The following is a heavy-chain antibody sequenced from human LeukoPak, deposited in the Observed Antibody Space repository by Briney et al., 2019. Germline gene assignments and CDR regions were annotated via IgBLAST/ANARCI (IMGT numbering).Heavy chain of an antibody. CDR2: IYYSGST. CDR3: ARAPRYYDILTGFFEFDP. J-gene: IGHJ5*02. V-gene: IGHV4-61*01. CDR1: GGSVSSGSYY. Sequence: SETLSLNCTLSGGSVSSGSYYWSWIRQPPGKGLEWIGYIYYSGSTNYNPSLKSRVTISVDTSKNQFSLKLSSVTAADTAVYYCARAPRYYDILTGFFEFDPWGQGTLVTVSS. D-gene: IGHD3-9*01.